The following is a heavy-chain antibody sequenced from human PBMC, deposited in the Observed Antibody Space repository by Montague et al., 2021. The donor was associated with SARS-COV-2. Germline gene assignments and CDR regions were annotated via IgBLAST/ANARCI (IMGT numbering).Heavy chain of an antibody. J-gene: IGHJ6*03. CDR1: GGSFSTYS. Sequence: SETLSLTSAVHGGSFSTYSWNWIRQPPGKGLEWIGEIHHGGSTNYNPSLKSRVTIPADTSKNQFSLKLTSVAAADTAVYYCARLGDGVVPSPILGVGPYYSYYYMDVWGKGTTVTVSS. V-gene: IGHV4-34*01. CDR3: ARLGDGVVPSPILGVGPYYSYYYMDV. D-gene: IGHD3-10*01. CDR2: IHHGGST.